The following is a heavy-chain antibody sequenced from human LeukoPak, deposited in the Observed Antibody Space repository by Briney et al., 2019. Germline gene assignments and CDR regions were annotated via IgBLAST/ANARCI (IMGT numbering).Heavy chain of an antibody. CDR2: INQDGSGK. CDR3: AREEVITPPDH. V-gene: IGHV3-7*01. CDR1: GFAFTSYW. Sequence: GGSLRLSCAASGFAFTSYWMNWVRQAPGKGLEWVANINQDGSGKYYVNSVKGRFTISRDNAENSLSLQMNSLRAEDTAMYYCAREEVITPPDHWGQGTPVTVSS. D-gene: IGHD4-23*01. J-gene: IGHJ4*02.